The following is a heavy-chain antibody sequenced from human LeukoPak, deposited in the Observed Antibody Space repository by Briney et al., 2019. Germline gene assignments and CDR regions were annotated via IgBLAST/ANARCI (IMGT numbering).Heavy chain of an antibody. CDR1: GFSFSTYN. V-gene: IGHV3-21*01. Sequence: GGSLRLSCTASGFSFSTYNMNWVRQTPEKGLEWVSSISGSGTYIYYADSVKGRFTISRDNAKNSVYLQMNSLRADDTAVYYCVRDPYCSVGRCYDFWSGFYSFPLWGQGTLVTVSS. D-gene: IGHD3-3*01. CDR2: ISGSGTYI. CDR3: VRDPYCSVGRCYDFWSGFYSFPL. J-gene: IGHJ4*02.